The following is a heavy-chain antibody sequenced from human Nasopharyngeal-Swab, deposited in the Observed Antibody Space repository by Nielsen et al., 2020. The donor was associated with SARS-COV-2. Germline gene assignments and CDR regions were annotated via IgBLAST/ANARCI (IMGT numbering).Heavy chain of an antibody. Sequence: GGSLRLSCAASGFSISGYWMHWVRQAPGKGLVWVSRISSDGGANYADSATGRFTISRDNAKNSLYLQMNSLRAEDTALYYCAKDIELDSYGFDYWGQGTLVTVSS. D-gene: IGHD5-18*01. CDR3: AKDIELDSYGFDY. CDR1: GFSISGYW. J-gene: IGHJ4*02. CDR2: ISSDGGA. V-gene: IGHV3-74*01.